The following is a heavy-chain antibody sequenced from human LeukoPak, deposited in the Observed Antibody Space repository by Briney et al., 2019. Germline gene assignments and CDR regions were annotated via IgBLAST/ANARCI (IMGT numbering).Heavy chain of an antibody. J-gene: IGHJ4*02. Sequence: GGSLRLSCTASGFTFSSYGMSWVRQAPGKGLEWVSTNSGSGGSTYYAGSVKGRFTIARDNAKHPLFLQKHRLGVEDTAENYCAALPTGYQNFDYWGQGTLVSVSS. CDR3: AALPTGYQNFDY. CDR2: NSGSGGST. D-gene: IGHD3-9*01. CDR1: GFTFSSYG. V-gene: IGHV3-23*01.